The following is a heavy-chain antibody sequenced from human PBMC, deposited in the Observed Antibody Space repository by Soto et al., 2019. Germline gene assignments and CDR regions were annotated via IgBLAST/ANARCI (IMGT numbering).Heavy chain of an antibody. D-gene: IGHD2-15*01. CDR2: IYYSGST. V-gene: IGHV4-59*01. CDR3: AREMDCIGGSCPRGYNWIDL. CDR1: GGSISSYY. J-gene: IGHJ5*02. Sequence: SETLSLTCTVSGGSISSYYWSWIRQPPGKGLEWIGYIYYSGSTNYNPSLKSRVTISVDTSKNQFSLKLSSVTAADTAVYYCAREMDCIGGSCPRGYNWIDLRGQATRVTVAS.